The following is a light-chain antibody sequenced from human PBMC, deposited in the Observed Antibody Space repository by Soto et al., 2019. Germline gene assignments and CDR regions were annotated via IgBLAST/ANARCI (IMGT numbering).Light chain of an antibody. J-gene: IGLJ3*02. CDR3: ETWDSNTRV. CDR1: SGHSSYI. CDR2: LEGSGSY. V-gene: IGLV4-60*02. Sequence: QPVLTQSSSASASLGSSFKLTSTLSSGHSSYIIAWHQQQPGKAPRYLMKLEGSGSYNKGSGVPDRFSGSSSGADRYLTISNLQFEDEADYYCETWDSNTRVFGGGTKLTVL.